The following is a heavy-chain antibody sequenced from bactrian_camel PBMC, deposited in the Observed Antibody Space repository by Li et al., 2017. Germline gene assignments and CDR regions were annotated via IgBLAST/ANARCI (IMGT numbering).Heavy chain of an antibody. Sequence: QLVESGGGLVQPGGSLRLSCTASGFTFSSYGMSWVRQAPGKGFEWVSGISSGGGTTYYADSMKGRFTISRDNFKNTVYLSLNNLKTEDTGMYYCAKDIGGAPYDWGQGTQVTVS. V-gene: IGHV3S40*01. CDR3: AKDIGGAPYD. CDR1: GFTFSSYG. CDR2: ISSGGGTT. D-gene: IGHD1*01. J-gene: IGHJ4*01.